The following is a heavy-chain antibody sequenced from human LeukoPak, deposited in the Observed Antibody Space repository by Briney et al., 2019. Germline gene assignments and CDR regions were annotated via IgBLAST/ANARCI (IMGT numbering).Heavy chain of an antibody. D-gene: IGHD5-18*01. J-gene: IGHJ4*02. CDR2: INPNSGGT. CDR3: ARDLELHTAMVRLGY. CDR1: GYTFTGHY. Sequence: ASVKVSCKASGYTFTGHYIQWVRQAPAQGIEWMGWINPNSGGTNYAQNFQGRVTMTRDTSISTAYMELSRLRSDDTAVYWCARDLELHTAMVRLGYWGQGSLVTVSS. V-gene: IGHV1-2*02.